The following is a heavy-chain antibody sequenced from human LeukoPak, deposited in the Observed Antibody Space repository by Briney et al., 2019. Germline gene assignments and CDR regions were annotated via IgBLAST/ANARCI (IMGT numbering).Heavy chain of an antibody. J-gene: IGHJ4*02. D-gene: IGHD6-19*01. V-gene: IGHV3-48*02. CDR2: ISTSSNSI. Sequence: GRSLRLACAPSGLSFSSSGISWVSQPPGKGLGWVSYISTSSNSIDYTDSVKGRFTMSRYNAKNLLYLQMNSLRDEDTAMYFCARVSAPGTSGWYFGYWGQGTLVTVSS. CDR1: GLSFSSSG. CDR3: ARVSAPGTSGWYFGY.